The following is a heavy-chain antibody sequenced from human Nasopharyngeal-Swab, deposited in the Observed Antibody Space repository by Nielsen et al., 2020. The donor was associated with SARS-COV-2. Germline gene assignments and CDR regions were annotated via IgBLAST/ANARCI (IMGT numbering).Heavy chain of an antibody. CDR1: GFTFSSYG. Sequence: GGSLRLSCAASGFTFSSYGMHWVRQAPGKGLEWVAVISYDGSNKYYADSVKGRFTLSRDNSKNTLYLQMNSLRAEDTAVYYCAKDGEDYGSGTSYFDYWGQGTLVTVSS. D-gene: IGHD3-10*01. J-gene: IGHJ4*02. CDR2: ISYDGSNK. V-gene: IGHV3-30*18. CDR3: AKDGEDYGSGTSYFDY.